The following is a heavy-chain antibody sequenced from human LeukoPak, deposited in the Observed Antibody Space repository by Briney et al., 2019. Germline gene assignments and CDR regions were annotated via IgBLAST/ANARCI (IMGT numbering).Heavy chain of an antibody. CDR2: IYYSGST. V-gene: IGHV4-59*01. Sequence: SETLSLTCTVSGGSISSYYWSWIRQPPGKGLEWIGYIYYSGSTNYNPSLKSRVTISVDTSKNQFSLKLSSVTAADTAVYYCARDVAAPSYYFDYWGQGTLVTVSS. CDR1: GGSISSYY. D-gene: IGHD6-19*01. CDR3: ARDVAAPSYYFDY. J-gene: IGHJ4*02.